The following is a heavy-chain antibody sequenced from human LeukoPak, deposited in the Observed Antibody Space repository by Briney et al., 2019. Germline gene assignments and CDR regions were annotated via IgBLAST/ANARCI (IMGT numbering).Heavy chain of an antibody. D-gene: IGHD3-22*01. CDR1: GFTFSSYG. J-gene: IGHJ4*02. V-gene: IGHV3-33*01. CDR2: IWYDGSNK. Sequence: GGSLRLSCVASGFTFSSYGMHWVRQAPGKGLEWVAVIWYDGSNKYYADSVKGRFTISRDNSKNTLYLQMNSLRAEDTAVYYCARAPSHYYDSSGYYGPDYFDYWGQGTLVTVSS. CDR3: ARAPSHYYDSSGYYGPDYFDY.